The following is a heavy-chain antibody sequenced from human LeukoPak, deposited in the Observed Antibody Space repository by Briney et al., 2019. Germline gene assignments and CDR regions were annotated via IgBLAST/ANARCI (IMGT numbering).Heavy chain of an antibody. Sequence: PSETLSLTCAVYGGSFSGYYWSWIRQPPGKGLEWIGEINHSGSTNYNPSLKSRVTISVDTSKNQFSLKLSSVTAEDTAVYYCARDVKGEDWFDPWGQGTLVTVSS. J-gene: IGHJ5*02. CDR1: GGSFSGYY. D-gene: IGHD3-16*01. CDR2: INHSGST. V-gene: IGHV4-34*01. CDR3: ARDVKGEDWFDP.